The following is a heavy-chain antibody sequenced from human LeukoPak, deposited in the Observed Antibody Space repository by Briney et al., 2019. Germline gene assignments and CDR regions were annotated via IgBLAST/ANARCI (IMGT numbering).Heavy chain of an antibody. V-gene: IGHV3-30*18. J-gene: IGHJ3*02. D-gene: IGHD1-1*01. CDR1: RFTFSNYG. CDR2: ISYDGSNK. CDR3: AKCNLDNCREGFHI. Sequence: GGSLRLSCAASRFTFSNYGMHWVRQAPGKGLEWVAIISYDGSNKYYADSVKGRFTISRDNSNNALFLQMNSLRAEDTALYYCAKCNLDNCREGFHIWGQGTMVTVSS.